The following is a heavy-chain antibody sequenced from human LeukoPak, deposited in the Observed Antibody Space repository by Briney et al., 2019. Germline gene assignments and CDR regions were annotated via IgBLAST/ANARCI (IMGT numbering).Heavy chain of an antibody. Sequence: SETLSLTCTVSGGSVSSSNYCWGWIRQPPGKGLEWIGIIYYSGSTYYNPSLKSRVTISVDTSKNQFSLKLSSVTAADTAVYYCARDRYCGGDCSKFLFDYWGQGTLVTVSS. CDR1: GGSVSSSNYC. J-gene: IGHJ4*02. D-gene: IGHD2-21*02. V-gene: IGHV4-39*07. CDR3: ARDRYCGGDCSKFLFDY. CDR2: IYYSGST.